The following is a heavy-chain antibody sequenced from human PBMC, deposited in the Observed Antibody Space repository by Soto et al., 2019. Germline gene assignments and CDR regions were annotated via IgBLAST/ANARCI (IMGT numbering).Heavy chain of an antibody. CDR2: IYYSGYT. V-gene: IGHV4-59*02. CDR3: ARDKITGLFDY. J-gene: IGHJ4*02. Sequence: LSLTCTVSNGSVSGYYWSWIRQSPGKGLEWIGYIYYSGYTNYNPSLKSRVTISVDTSKNQFSLRLTSVTAADTAVYYCARDKITGLFDYWGQGTLVTVSS. CDR1: NGSVSGYY. D-gene: IGHD2-8*02.